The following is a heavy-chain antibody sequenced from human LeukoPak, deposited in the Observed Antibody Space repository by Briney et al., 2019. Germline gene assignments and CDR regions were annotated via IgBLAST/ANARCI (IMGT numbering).Heavy chain of an antibody. D-gene: IGHD6-19*01. CDR3: ARPIAVVGTGFGY. CDR2: IFPGDSDT. Sequence: GESLQISSKASGYTSTSYFIACVRQMPREGLEGMGIIFPGDSDTRYSPSFQGQVTISVDKSVSPAYLQWSSLKASDSAMYYCARPIAVVGTGFGYWGQGTLVTVSS. V-gene: IGHV5-51*01. CDR1: GYTSTSYF. J-gene: IGHJ4*02.